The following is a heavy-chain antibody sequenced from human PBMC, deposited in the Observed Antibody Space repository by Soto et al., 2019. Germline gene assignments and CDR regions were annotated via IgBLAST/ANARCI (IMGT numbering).Heavy chain of an antibody. CDR3: ARLFHDYGDYGFDY. Sequence: SETLSLTCTVSGGCISSSSYYWGWIRQPPGKGLEWIGSIYYSGSTYYNPSLKSRVTISVDTSKNQFSLKLSSVTAADTAVYYCARLFHDYGDYGFDYWGQGTLVTVSS. CDR1: GGCISSSSYY. V-gene: IGHV4-39*01. D-gene: IGHD4-17*01. CDR2: IYYSGST. J-gene: IGHJ4*02.